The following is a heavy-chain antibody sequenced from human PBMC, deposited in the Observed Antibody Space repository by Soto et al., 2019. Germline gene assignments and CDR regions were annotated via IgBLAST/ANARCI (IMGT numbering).Heavy chain of an antibody. D-gene: IGHD1-26*01. Sequence: GGSLRLSCTGSGFTFGNYGMYWVRQAPGKGLEWVASTSYDGNNKYYADSLKGRFTISRDNSKKMVYLQMTSLGPEDTAVYYCAKGGGSARDFDYWGQGALVTVSS. CDR1: GFTFGNYG. V-gene: IGHV3-30*18. J-gene: IGHJ4*02. CDR2: TSYDGNNK. CDR3: AKGGGSARDFDY.